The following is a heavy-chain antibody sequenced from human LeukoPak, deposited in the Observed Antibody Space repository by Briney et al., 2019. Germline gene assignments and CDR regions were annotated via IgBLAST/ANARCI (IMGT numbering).Heavy chain of an antibody. V-gene: IGHV3-7*01. Sequence: GGSLRLSCAASGFTLNSYWMGWVRQAPGKGLEWVANIKQDGSEKYYVDSVKGRFTISRDNAKNSLYLQMNSLRAEDTAVYYCARVGYDFWSGYYALYYFDYWGQGTLVTVSS. CDR2: IKQDGSEK. J-gene: IGHJ4*02. CDR1: GFTLNSYW. D-gene: IGHD3-3*01. CDR3: ARVGYDFWSGYYALYYFDY.